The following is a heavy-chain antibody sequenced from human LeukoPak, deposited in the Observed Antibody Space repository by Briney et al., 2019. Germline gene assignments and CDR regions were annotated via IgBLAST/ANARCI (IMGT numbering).Heavy chain of an antibody. J-gene: IGHJ4*02. CDR3: ITGDYDFWSGFYSPNHYFDY. CDR2: ISYDGSNK. Sequence: GGSLRLSCAASGFTFSSYGMHWVRQAPGKGLEWVAVISYDGSNKYYADSVKGRFTISRDNSKNTLYLQMNRLKTEDTAVYYCITGDYDFWSGFYSPNHYFDYWGQGTLVTVSS. D-gene: IGHD3-3*01. CDR1: GFTFSSYG. V-gene: IGHV3-30*03.